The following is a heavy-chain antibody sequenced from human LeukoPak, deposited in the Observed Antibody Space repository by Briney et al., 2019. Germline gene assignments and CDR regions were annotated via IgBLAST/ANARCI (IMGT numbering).Heavy chain of an antibody. D-gene: IGHD3-16*01. CDR2: ISHRGQNT. Sequence: SGGSLRLSCAASGFTFTTYGMSWVRQAPGKGLEWVSVISHRGQNTYYADSVKGRFTISRDNSKNTLYLQMNSLRAEDTAVYHCAKEAGIMITFLANYMDVWGKGTTVTISS. V-gene: IGHV3-23*01. CDR1: GFTFTTYG. J-gene: IGHJ6*03. CDR3: AKEAGIMITFLANYMDV.